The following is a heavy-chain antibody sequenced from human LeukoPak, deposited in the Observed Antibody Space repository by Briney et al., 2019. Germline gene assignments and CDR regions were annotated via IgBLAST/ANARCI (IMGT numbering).Heavy chain of an antibody. CDR2: IYYSGST. Sequence: PSETLSLTCTVSGGSISSYYWSWIRQPPGKGLEWIGYIYYSGSTNYNPSLKSRVTISVDTSKNQFSLKLSSVTAADTAVYYCARAGDSSGYYYAVFDYWGQGTLVTVSS. CDR1: GGSISSYY. CDR3: ARAGDSSGYYYAVFDY. J-gene: IGHJ4*02. V-gene: IGHV4-59*01. D-gene: IGHD3-22*01.